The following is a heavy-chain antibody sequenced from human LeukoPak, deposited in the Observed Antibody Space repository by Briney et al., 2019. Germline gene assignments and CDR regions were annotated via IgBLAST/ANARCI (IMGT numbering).Heavy chain of an antibody. J-gene: IGHJ5*02. V-gene: IGHV3-11*01. D-gene: IGHD2-2*01. CDR3: ARGGSSTSSEYNWFDP. Sequence: PGGSLRLSCAASGFTFSDYYMSWIRQAPGKGLEWVSYISSSGSTIYYADSVKGRFTISRDNAKNSLYLQMNSLRAEDTAVCYCARGGSSTSSEYNWFDPWGQGTLVTVSS. CDR2: ISSSGSTI. CDR1: GFTFSDYY.